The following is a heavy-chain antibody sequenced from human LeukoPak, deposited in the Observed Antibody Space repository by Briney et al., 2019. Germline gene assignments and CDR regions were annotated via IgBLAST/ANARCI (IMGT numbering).Heavy chain of an antibody. CDR3: AREHYYGSGSYCNVTWFDP. Sequence: SETLSPTCTVSGGSISSYYWSWIRQPPGKGLEWLGYIYYSGSTNYNPSLKSRVTISVDTSKNQFSLKMSSVTAADTAVYYCAREHYYGSGSYCNVTWFDPWGQGTLVTVSS. CDR2: IYYSGST. D-gene: IGHD3-10*01. V-gene: IGHV4-59*01. CDR1: GGSISSYY. J-gene: IGHJ5*02.